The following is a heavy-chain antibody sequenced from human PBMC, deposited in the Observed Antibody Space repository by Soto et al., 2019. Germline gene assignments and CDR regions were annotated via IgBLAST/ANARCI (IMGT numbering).Heavy chain of an antibody. J-gene: IGHJ6*02. V-gene: IGHV3-48*02. CDR1: GFDFSTYS. D-gene: IGHD3-3*01. CDR3: ARLYYDYV. Sequence: GGSLRLSCKASGFDFSTYSMNWVRQAPGKGLEWIAYVSMDSDTIHYADSVKGRFTISRDDPENSLYLQMNSPRDEDTATYYCARLYYDYVWGQGTTVTVSS. CDR2: VSMDSDTI.